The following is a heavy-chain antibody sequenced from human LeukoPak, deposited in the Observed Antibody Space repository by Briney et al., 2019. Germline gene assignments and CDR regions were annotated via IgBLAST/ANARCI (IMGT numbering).Heavy chain of an antibody. CDR3: AKAIAVADLDAFDI. D-gene: IGHD6-19*01. V-gene: IGHV3-30*02. Sequence: PGGSLRLSCVASGFTFSSYAMHWVRQAPGKGLEWVAFIRYDGSNKYYADSVKGRFTISRDNSKNTLYLQVNSLRAEDTAVYYCAKAIAVADLDAFDIWGQGTMVTVSS. J-gene: IGHJ3*02. CDR1: GFTFSSYA. CDR2: IRYDGSNK.